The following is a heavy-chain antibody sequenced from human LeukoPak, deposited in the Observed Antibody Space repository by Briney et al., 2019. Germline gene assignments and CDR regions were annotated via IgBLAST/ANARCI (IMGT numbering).Heavy chain of an antibody. CDR1: GFTFSSYA. J-gene: IGHJ3*02. V-gene: IGHV3-9*03. CDR2: ISWNSGSI. Sequence: QPGRSLRLSCAASGFTFSSYAMSWVRQAPGKGLEWVSGISWNSGSIGYADSVKGRFTISRDNAKNSLYLQMNSLRAEDMALYYCAKGIYGNMIPDAFDIWGQGTMVTVSS. D-gene: IGHD5-12*01. CDR3: AKGIYGNMIPDAFDI.